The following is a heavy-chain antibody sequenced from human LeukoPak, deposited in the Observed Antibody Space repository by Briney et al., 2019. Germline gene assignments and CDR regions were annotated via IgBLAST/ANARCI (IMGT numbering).Heavy chain of an antibody. V-gene: IGHV1-2*02. CDR2: INPNTGGT. CDR3: ARGLEYRVYAGY. Sequence: ASVKVPCKTSGYTFTGYYVLWMRQAPGQGLEWMGWINPNTGGTNYAQNFQGRVTMTRDTSISTVYMELSSLTSDDTAVYYCARGLEYRVYAGYWGQGTLVTVSS. CDR1: GYTFTGYY. J-gene: IGHJ4*02. D-gene: IGHD5-12*01.